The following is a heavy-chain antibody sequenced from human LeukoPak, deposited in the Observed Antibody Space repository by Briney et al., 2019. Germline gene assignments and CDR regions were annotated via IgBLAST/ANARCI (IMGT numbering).Heavy chain of an antibody. CDR3: ARVGGSSIAARRSYYYYMDV. CDR1: AFTFSSYS. J-gene: IGHJ6*03. Sequence: PGGSLRLSCAASAFTFSSYSMNWVRQAPGKGLEWVSYVSSSSSTIYYADSVKGRFTISRDNAKNSLYLQMNSLRAEDTAVYYCARVGGSSIAARRSYYYYMDVWGKGTTVTVSS. D-gene: IGHD6-6*01. CDR2: VSSSSSTI. V-gene: IGHV3-48*01.